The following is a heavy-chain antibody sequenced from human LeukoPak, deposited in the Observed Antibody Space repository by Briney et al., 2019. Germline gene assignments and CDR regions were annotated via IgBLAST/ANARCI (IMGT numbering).Heavy chain of an antibody. J-gene: IGHJ4*02. CDR3: ARDHHPVRGVTPGDY. Sequence: GGSLRLSCAASGFTFSSYGMHWVRQAPGKGLEWVAVIWYDGSNKYYADSAKGRFTISRDNSKNTLYQQMNSLRAEDTAVYYCARDHHPVRGVTPGDYWGQGTLATVSS. CDR1: GFTFSSYG. CDR2: IWYDGSNK. D-gene: IGHD3-10*02. V-gene: IGHV3-33*01.